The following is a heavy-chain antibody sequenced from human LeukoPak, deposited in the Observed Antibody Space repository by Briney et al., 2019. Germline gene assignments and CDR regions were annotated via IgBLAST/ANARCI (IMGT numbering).Heavy chain of an antibody. CDR2: ISGSSTYI. V-gene: IGHV3-21*01. D-gene: IGHD3-22*01. J-gene: IGHJ4*02. Sequence: GGSLRLSCAASGFTFNTYSMNWVRQAPGKGLEWVSSISGSSTYIYYADSVRGRFTISRDNDKNSLYLQMNSLRAEDTAVYYCARASSSAYYWGQGTLVTVSS. CDR3: ARASSSAYY. CDR1: GFTFNTYS.